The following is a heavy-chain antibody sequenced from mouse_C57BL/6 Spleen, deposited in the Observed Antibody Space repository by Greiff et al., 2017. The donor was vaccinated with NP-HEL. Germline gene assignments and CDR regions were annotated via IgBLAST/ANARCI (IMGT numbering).Heavy chain of an antibody. V-gene: IGHV5-4*01. CDR2: ISDGGSYT. Sequence: EVQLVESGGGLVKPGGSLKLSCAASGFTFSSYAMSWVRQTPEKRLEWVATISDGGSYTYYPDNVKGRFTISRDNAKNNLYLQMSHLKSEDTAMYYCARDRGLYWYFDVWGTGTTVTVSS. CDR3: ARDRGLYWYFDV. CDR1: GFTFSSYA. J-gene: IGHJ1*03.